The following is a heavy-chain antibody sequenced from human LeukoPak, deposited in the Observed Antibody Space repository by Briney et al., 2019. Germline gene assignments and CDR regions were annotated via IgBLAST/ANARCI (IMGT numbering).Heavy chain of an antibody. CDR1: CGSISSGSYY. D-gene: IGHD3-10*01. CDR3: AGNYYGSGSYYSEDRY. Sequence: SQTLSLTCTVSCGSISSGSYYWTWIRQPAGKGLEWIGRIYTSGRTDYNPSLKSRVTISVDTSKNQFSLKLSSVTAADTAVYYCAGNYYGSGSYYSEDRYWGQGTLVTVSS. J-gene: IGHJ4*02. CDR2: IYTSGRT. V-gene: IGHV4-61*02.